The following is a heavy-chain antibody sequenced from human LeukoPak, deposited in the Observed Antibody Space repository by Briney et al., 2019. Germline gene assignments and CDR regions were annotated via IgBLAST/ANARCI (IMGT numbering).Heavy chain of an antibody. J-gene: IGHJ4*02. CDR1: GGSIGSYY. V-gene: IGHV4-4*07. D-gene: IGHD6-19*01. CDR3: ARGHPGGWYFFDH. CDR2: IYFTGNT. Sequence: KTSETLSLTCNVSGGSIGSYYWTWIRQPAGKGLDWIGRIYFTGNTDYNPSLQSRVTMSVDTSNNVFSLKLRSVTAADTAIYYCARGHPGGWYFFDHWGQGTPVSVSS.